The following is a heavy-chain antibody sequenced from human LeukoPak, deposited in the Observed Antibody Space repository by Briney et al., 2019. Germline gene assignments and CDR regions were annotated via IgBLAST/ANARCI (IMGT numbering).Heavy chain of an antibody. CDR1: GFTFSSCS. CDR3: ATETIGRHYDY. J-gene: IGHJ4*02. V-gene: IGHV3-21*01. D-gene: IGHD1-14*01. CDR2: IGPTGTDR. Sequence: GGSLRLSCAASGFTFSSCSFNWVRQAPGKGLEWVSSIGPTGTDRYYADSVRGRFTISRDNAKNSMYLQMDSLRDKDTAVYYCATETIGRHYDYWGQGTLLTVSS.